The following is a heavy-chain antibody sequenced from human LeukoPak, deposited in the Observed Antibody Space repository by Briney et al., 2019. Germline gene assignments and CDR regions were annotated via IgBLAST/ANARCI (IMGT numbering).Heavy chain of an antibody. Sequence: SLRLSCAASGFTFSSYAMHWVRQAPGKGLEWVAVISYDGSNKYYADSVKGRFTISRDNSKNTLYLQMNRLRAQDTAVYYCAREATYYYDSSGSTHLLGDAFDIWGQGTMVTVSS. V-gene: IGHV3-30*04. CDR2: ISYDGSNK. CDR1: GFTFSSYA. D-gene: IGHD3-22*01. J-gene: IGHJ3*02. CDR3: AREATYYYDSSGSTHLLGDAFDI.